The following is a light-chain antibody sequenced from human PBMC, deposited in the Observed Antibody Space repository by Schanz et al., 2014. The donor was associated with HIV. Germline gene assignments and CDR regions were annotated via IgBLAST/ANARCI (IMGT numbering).Light chain of an antibody. CDR3: QQYNSYSYT. V-gene: IGKV1-5*03. J-gene: IGKJ2*01. Sequence: DIQMTQSPSTLSASVGDRVTLTCRASQTIYSWLAWYQQKPGRAPNLLIYQASTLETGVPSRFSGSGSGTEFTLTISSPQPDDFATYYCQQYNSYSYTFGQGTKLEIK. CDR1: QTIYSW. CDR2: QAS.